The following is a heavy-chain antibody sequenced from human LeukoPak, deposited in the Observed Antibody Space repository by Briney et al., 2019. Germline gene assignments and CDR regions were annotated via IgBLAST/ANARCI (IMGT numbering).Heavy chain of an antibody. V-gene: IGHV5-51*01. D-gene: IGHD3-22*01. Sequence: GESLKISCKGSGYSFTSYWIGWVRQVPGKGLEWMGIIYPVDSDTRYSPSFQGQVTISADKSISTAYLQWSSLKASDTAMYHCARRYYYDSSGYYYVGGDYYFDYWGQGTLVTVSS. CDR1: GYSFTSYW. J-gene: IGHJ4*02. CDR3: ARRYYYDSSGYYYVGGDYYFDY. CDR2: IYPVDSDT.